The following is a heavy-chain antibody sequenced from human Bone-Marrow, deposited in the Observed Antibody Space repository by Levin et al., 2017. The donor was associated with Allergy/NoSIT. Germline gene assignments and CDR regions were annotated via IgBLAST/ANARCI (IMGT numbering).Heavy chain of an antibody. Sequence: SCAASGFSIHSNAMSWVRQAPGEGLEWVASVANSRTGTYYADSVRGRFTISRDSSTNALYFQMNSLRVEDTAVYYCAKDSPSSGWPTFDLWGQGTLVTVSS. D-gene: IGHD6-19*01. CDR3: AKDSPSSGWPTFDL. CDR1: GFSIHSNA. V-gene: IGHV3-23*05. J-gene: IGHJ4*02. CDR2: VANSRTGT.